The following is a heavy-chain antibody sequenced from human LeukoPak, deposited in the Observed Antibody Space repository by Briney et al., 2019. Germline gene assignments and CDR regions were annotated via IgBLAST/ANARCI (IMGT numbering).Heavy chain of an antibody. J-gene: IGHJ4*02. CDR2: ISAYNGNT. D-gene: IGHD6-6*01. V-gene: IGHV1-18*01. Sequence: GASVKVSCKASGYTFTSYGISWVRQPPGQGLECMGGISAYNGNTDYAQKLQGRVTMTTDTSTSTAYMELRSLRSDDTAVYYCARDGFSIAARPGYYFDYWGQGTLVTVSS. CDR3: ARDGFSIAARPGYYFDY. CDR1: GYTFTSYG.